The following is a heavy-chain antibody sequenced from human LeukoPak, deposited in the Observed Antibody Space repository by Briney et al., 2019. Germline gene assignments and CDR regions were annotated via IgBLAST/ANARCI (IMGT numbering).Heavy chain of an antibody. Sequence: SETLSLTCTVSGGSISSSSYYWGWIRQPPGKGLEWIGSIYYSGSTYYNPSLKSRVTISVDTSKNQFSLKLSSVTAADTAVHYCARHLIAVAGTGYFQHWGQGTLVTVSS. D-gene: IGHD6-19*01. CDR1: GGSISSSSYY. CDR2: IYYSGST. V-gene: IGHV4-39*01. J-gene: IGHJ1*01. CDR3: ARHLIAVAGTGYFQH.